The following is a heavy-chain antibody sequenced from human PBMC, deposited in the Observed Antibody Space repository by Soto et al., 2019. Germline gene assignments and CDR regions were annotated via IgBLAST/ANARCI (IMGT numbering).Heavy chain of an antibody. Sequence: PSETLSLTCTVSGGSISSGGYYWSWIRQHPGKGLEWIGYIYYSGSTYYNPSLKSRVTISVDTSKNQFSLKLSSVTAADTAVYYCARVIYDSSGYYYYYYYYGMDVWGQGTTVTVSS. CDR3: ARVIYDSSGYYYYYYYYGMDV. V-gene: IGHV4-31*03. D-gene: IGHD3-22*01. CDR2: IYYSGST. J-gene: IGHJ6*02. CDR1: GGSISSGGYY.